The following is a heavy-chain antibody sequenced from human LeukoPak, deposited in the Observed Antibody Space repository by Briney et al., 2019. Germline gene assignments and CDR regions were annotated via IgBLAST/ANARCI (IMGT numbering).Heavy chain of an antibody. V-gene: IGHV4-61*08. CDR2: IYYSGST. D-gene: IGHD3-16*01. J-gene: IGHJ4*02. CDR3: ARTAPLGGYFDY. CDR1: GGSINSGGYY. Sequence: SETLSLTCTVSGGSINSGGYYWSWIRQHPGKGLEWIGYIYYSGSTNYNPSLKSRVTISVDTSKNQFSLKLSSVTAADTAVYYCARTAPLGGYFDYWGQGTLVTVSS.